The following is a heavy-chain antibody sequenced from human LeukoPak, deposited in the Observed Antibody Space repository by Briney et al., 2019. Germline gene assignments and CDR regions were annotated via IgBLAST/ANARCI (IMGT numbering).Heavy chain of an antibody. Sequence: SETLSLTCTVSGGSISSHYWSWIRQPPGKGLGWIGYIYYSGSTNYNPSLKSRVTISVDTSKNQSSLKLSSVTAADTAVYYCAGGSGSYDYWGQGTLVTVSS. CDR3: AGGSGSYDY. CDR2: IYYSGST. D-gene: IGHD3-10*01. J-gene: IGHJ4*02. CDR1: GGSISSHY. V-gene: IGHV4-59*11.